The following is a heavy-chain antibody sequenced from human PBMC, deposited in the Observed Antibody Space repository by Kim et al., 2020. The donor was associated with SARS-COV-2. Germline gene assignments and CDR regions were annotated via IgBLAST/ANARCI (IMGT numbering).Heavy chain of an antibody. CDR3: AREIRDYNWNYLSAAFDI. D-gene: IGHD1-7*01. V-gene: IGHV3-33*01. J-gene: IGHJ3*02. CDR1: GFTFSSYG. Sequence: GGSLRLSCAASGFTFSSYGMHWVRQAPGKGLEWVAVIWYDGSNKYYADSVKGRFTISRDNSKNTLYLQMNSLRAEDTAVYYCAREIRDYNWNYLSAAFDIWGQGTMVTVSS. CDR2: IWYDGSNK.